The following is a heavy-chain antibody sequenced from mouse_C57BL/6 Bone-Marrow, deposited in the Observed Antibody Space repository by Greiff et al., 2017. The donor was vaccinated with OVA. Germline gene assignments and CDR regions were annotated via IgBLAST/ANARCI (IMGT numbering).Heavy chain of an antibody. V-gene: IGHV3-6*01. D-gene: IGHD2-5*01. Sequence: ESGPGLVKPSQSLSLTCSVTGYSITSGYYWNWIRQFPGNKPEWMGYISYDGSNNYNPSLKNRISITRDTSKNQFFLKLNSVTTEDTATYYCARGGYSNYVDYWGQGTTLTVSS. CDR3: ARGGYSNYVDY. CDR1: GYSITSGYY. J-gene: IGHJ2*01. CDR2: ISYDGSN.